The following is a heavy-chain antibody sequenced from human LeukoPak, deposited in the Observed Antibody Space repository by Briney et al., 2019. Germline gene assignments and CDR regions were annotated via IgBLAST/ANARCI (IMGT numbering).Heavy chain of an antibody. D-gene: IGHD3-22*01. J-gene: IGHJ4*02. CDR1: AFTFRDHG. Sequence: PGGSLRLSCAASAFTFRDHGMHWVRQSPGKGLEWVAFILYDGSNKFYADSVKGRFAISRDNSKYTLSLQMNSLRAEDTATYYCARAIDKGTGYYMDYWGQGTLVIASS. CDR2: ILYDGSNK. V-gene: IGHV3-30*02. CDR3: ARAIDKGTGYYMDY.